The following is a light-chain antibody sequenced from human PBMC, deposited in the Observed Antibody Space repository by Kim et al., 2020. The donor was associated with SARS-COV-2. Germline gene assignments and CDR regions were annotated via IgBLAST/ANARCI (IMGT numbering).Light chain of an antibody. CDR3: SSHTTSSTYV. CDR2: DVS. J-gene: IGLJ1*01. V-gene: IGLV2-14*03. CDR1: SSGVGYYNY. Sequence: GPSITISCTGTSSGVGYYNYVSWYQQHPGKAPNLIMYDVSERASGVSNRFSGSQSGNTASLTISGLRAEDEADYYCSSHTTSSTYVFGSGTKVTVL.